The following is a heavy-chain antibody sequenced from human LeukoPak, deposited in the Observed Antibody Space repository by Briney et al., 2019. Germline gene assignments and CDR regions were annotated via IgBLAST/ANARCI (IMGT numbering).Heavy chain of an antibody. CDR1: GGTFSSYA. CDR2: IIPIFGTA. J-gene: IGHJ4*01. D-gene: IGHD7-27*01. V-gene: IGHV1-69*05. Sequence: ASVKVSCKASGGTFSSYAISWVRQAPGQGLEWMGGIIPIFGTANYAQKFQGRVTITTDESTSTAYMELSSLRSEDTAVYCCARTLPTKLGIKYFDYWGQGTLVTVSS. CDR3: ARTLPTKLGIKYFDY.